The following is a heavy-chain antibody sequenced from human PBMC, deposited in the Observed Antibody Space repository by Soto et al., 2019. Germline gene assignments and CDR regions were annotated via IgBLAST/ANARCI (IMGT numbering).Heavy chain of an antibody. CDR3: APYCSSTSCYLND. CDR1: GFTFSSYS. V-gene: IGHV3-23*01. CDR2: ISGSGGST. D-gene: IGHD2-2*01. J-gene: IGHJ4*02. Sequence: GGSLRLSCAASGFTFSSYSMSWVRQAPGKGLEWVSAISGSGGSTYYADSVKGRFTISRDNSKNTLYLQMNSLRAEDTAVYYCAPYCSSTSCYLNDWGQGTLVTVSS.